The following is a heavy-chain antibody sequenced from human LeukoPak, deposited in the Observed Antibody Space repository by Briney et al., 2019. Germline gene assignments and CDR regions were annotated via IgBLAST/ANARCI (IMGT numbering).Heavy chain of an antibody. CDR1: GGSISSYY. D-gene: IGHD6-13*01. Sequence: SETLSLTCTVSGGSISSYYWSWIRQPAGKGLEWIGRIYTSGSTNYNPSLKSRVIMSVDTSKNRFSLKLSSVTAADTAIYYCAREESPAGLSGFDYWGQGTLVTVSS. J-gene: IGHJ4*02. CDR2: IYTSGST. V-gene: IGHV4-4*07. CDR3: AREESPAGLSGFDY.